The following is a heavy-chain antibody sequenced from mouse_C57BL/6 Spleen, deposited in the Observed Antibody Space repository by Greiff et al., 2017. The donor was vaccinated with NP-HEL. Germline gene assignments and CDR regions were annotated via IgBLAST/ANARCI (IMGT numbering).Heavy chain of an antibody. CDR1: GYTFTDYN. J-gene: IGHJ2*01. Sequence: VQLQQSGPELVKPGASVKMSCKASGYTFTDYNMHWVKQSPGKSLEWIGYINPNNGGTSYNQKFKGKATLTVNKSSSTAYMELRSLTSEDSAVYYCARNHYSGSSYLIFDYWGQGTTLTVSA. CDR3: ARNHYSGSSYLIFDY. D-gene: IGHD1-1*01. V-gene: IGHV1-22*01. CDR2: INPNNGGT.